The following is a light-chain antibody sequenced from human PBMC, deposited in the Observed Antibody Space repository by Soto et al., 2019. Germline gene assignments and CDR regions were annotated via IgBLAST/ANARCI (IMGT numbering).Light chain of an antibody. CDR1: SSDVGLYDY. CDR2: AVS. J-gene: IGLJ1*01. V-gene: IGLV2-14*01. Sequence: QLVLSHPASVSWSPGHSITISCTGTSSDVGLYDYVSWYQQHPGKAPQLMIYAVSNRPSGVSNRFSASKSGNTASLFISGLQAEEEADYYCSSYTSDSYYVFGSGTKVTVL. CDR3: SSYTSDSYYV.